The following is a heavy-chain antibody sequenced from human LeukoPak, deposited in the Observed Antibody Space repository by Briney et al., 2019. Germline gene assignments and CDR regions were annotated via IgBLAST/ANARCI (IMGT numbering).Heavy chain of an antibody. CDR1: GFTFSSYA. Sequence: GRSLRLSCAASGFTFSSYAMHWVRQAPGKGLEWVAVISYDGSNKYYADSVKGRFTISRDNSKNTLYLQMNSLRAEDTAVYYCARDISRGNPLGYFDYWGQGTLVTVSS. V-gene: IGHV3-30-3*01. J-gene: IGHJ4*02. CDR3: ARDISRGNPLGYFDY. CDR2: ISYDGSNK. D-gene: IGHD3-10*01.